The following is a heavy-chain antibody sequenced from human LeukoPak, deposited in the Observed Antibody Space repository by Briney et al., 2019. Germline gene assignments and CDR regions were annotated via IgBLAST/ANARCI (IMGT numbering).Heavy chain of an antibody. D-gene: IGHD2-15*01. V-gene: IGHV1-2*02. CDR2: INPNSGGT. CDR3: AIEMECSGGSCYPSTDY. J-gene: IGHJ4*02. CDR1: GYTFTSYY. Sequence: ASVKVSCKASGYTFTSYYMHWVRQAPGQGLEWMGWINPNSGGTNYAQKFQGRVTMTRDTSISTAYMELSRLRSDDTAVYYCAIEMECSGGSCYPSTDYWGQGTLVTVSS.